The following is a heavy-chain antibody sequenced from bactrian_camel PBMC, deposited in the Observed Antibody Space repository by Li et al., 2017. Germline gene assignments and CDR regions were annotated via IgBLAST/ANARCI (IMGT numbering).Heavy chain of an antibody. CDR2: MISTDGRT. V-gene: IGHV3S40*01. Sequence: VQLVESGGGLVQPGGSLRLSCAASGFTFGTYDVSWVRQAPGKGLEWVSVMISTDGRTYYADSVKGRFTISKDSAENTLYLQMNSLKPEDTAMYYCAAEASYSGDLFGFWGQGTQVTVS. D-gene: IGHD2*01. J-gene: IGHJ6*01. CDR3: AAEASYSGDLFGF. CDR1: GFTFGTYD.